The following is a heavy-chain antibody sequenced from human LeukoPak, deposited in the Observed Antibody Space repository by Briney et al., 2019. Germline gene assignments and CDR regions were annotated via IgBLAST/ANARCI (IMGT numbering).Heavy chain of an antibody. CDR2: IYYSGST. Sequence: SETLSLTCAVSGGSISSGGYSWSWIRQPPGKGLEWIGYIYYSGSTYYNPSLKSRVTISVDTSKNQFSLKLSSVTAADTAVYYCARYELTLDNFDYWGQGTLVTVSS. CDR1: GGSISSGGYS. D-gene: IGHD4/OR15-4a*01. CDR3: ARYELTLDNFDY. V-gene: IGHV4-30-4*01. J-gene: IGHJ4*02.